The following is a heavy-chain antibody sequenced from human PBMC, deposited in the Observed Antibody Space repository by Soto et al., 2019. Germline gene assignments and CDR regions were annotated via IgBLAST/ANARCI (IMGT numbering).Heavy chain of an antibody. V-gene: IGHV1-46*01. J-gene: IGHJ3*02. CDR1: GYTFTSYY. CDR2: INPSGGST. Sequence: QVQLVQSGAEVKKPGASVKVSCKASGYTFTSYYMHWVRQPPGQGLEWMGIINPSGGSTSYAQKFQGSVTMTRDTSTSTVYMELSSLRSEDTAVYYCARRDSYDAFDIWGQGTMVTVSS. D-gene: IGHD1-26*01. CDR3: ARRDSYDAFDI.